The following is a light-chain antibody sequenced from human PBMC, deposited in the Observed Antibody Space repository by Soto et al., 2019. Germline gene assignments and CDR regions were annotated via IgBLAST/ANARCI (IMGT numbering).Light chain of an antibody. CDR1: SSNIGKGF. CDR2: TDN. Sequence: QPVLTQPPTVSAAPGPPVTISCSGSSSNIGKGFVSWYQQFPGTAPQLLIYTDNQRPSGVPDRFSGSKSGTSASLAISGLRSEDEATYYCSTWDDSLSGFVILGGGTKVTVL. J-gene: IGLJ2*01. V-gene: IGLV1-47*02. CDR3: STWDDSLSGFVI.